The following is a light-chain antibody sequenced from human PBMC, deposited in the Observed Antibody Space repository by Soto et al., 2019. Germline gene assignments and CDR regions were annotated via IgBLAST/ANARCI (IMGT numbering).Light chain of an antibody. CDR2: DAS. Sequence: DIQMTQSPSTLSASVGDRCTITCRASQSISSWLAWYQQKPGNAPNLLIYDASNLESGVPSRFSGSGSGTEFTLTISSLQPDDFATYYCQQYNTYWTFGQGTKVDIK. V-gene: IGKV1-5*01. CDR1: QSISSW. CDR3: QQYNTYWT. J-gene: IGKJ1*01.